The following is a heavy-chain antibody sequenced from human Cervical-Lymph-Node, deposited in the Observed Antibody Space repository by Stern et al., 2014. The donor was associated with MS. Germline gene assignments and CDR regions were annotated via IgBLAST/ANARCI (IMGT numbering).Heavy chain of an antibody. CDR2: ISVYNGNT. Sequence: QVQLVQSGAEVQKPGASVKVSCKASGYTFTSSGISWVRQAPGQGLEWMGWISVYNGNTNYAQKLQVRVTMTTDTSPSTAYMELWSLRSDDTALYYCERERGYYYQRVGYYYGMDVWGQGTTVTVSS. V-gene: IGHV1-18*01. CDR1: GYTFTSSG. D-gene: IGHD3-22*01. J-gene: IGHJ6*02. CDR3: ERERGYYYQRVGYYYGMDV.